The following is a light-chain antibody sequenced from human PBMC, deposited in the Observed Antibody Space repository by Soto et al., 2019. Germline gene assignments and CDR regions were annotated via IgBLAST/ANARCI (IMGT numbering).Light chain of an antibody. CDR3: QQYGTSPHMYT. V-gene: IGKV3-20*01. CDR2: GAS. CDR1: QSVSSSY. Sequence: EVVLTQSPCSLSLSPGERATLSCRASQSVSSSYLAWYQQKPGQATSLLIYGASSRTTGIPDRFSSCVAGTYFTLNISRLEPKEFAVYYCQQYGTSPHMYTFGQGTKLEIK. J-gene: IGKJ2*01.